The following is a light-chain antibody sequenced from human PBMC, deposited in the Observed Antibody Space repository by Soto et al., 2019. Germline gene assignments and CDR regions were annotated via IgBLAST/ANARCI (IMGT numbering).Light chain of an antibody. CDR1: QDISKF. CDR3: QQDENRTYI. V-gene: IGKV1-33*01. Sequence: IQMTQSPSSLSAAIGDRVSFTCQASQDISKFLNWYQHKPGQAPSLLIYDASKSHFGVPSRFSGSGSGTDFTFTISSLQPEDNAIYYCQQDENRTYIFGPWTKVDIK. J-gene: IGKJ3*01. CDR2: DAS.